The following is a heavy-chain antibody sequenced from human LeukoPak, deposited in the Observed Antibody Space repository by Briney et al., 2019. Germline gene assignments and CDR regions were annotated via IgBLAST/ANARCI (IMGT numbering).Heavy chain of an antibody. CDR3: AKDSSPYYYDSSGYYPYWYFDL. D-gene: IGHD3-22*01. CDR2: ISGSGGST. V-gene: IGHV3-23*01. Sequence: GSLRLSCAASGFTFSSYAMSWVRQAPGKGLEWVSAISGSGGSTYYADSVRGRFTISRDNSKNTLYLQMNSLRAEDTAVYYCAKDSSPYYYDSSGYYPYWYFDLWGRGTLVTVSS. CDR1: GFTFSSYA. J-gene: IGHJ2*01.